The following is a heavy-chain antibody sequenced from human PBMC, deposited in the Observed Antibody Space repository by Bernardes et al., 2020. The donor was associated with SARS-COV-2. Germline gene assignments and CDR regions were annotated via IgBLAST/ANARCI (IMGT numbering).Heavy chain of an antibody. CDR2: ISGSGGST. V-gene: IGHV3-23*01. CDR1: GFTFSSYA. CDR3: ARGHDIVVVPAAIDYYGMDV. D-gene: IGHD2-2*02. Sequence: GGSLRLSCAASGFTFSSYAMSWVRQAPGKGLEWVSAISGSGGSTYYADSVKGRFTISRDNAKNSLYLQMNSLRAEDTAVYYCARGHDIVVVPAAIDYYGMDVWGQGTTVTVSS. J-gene: IGHJ6*02.